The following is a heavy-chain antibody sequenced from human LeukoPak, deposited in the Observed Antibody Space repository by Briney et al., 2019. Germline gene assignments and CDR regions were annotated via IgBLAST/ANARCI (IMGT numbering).Heavy chain of an antibody. D-gene: IGHD3-16*01. CDR2: VSNSGDYI. J-gene: IGHJ4*02. CDR1: GFSFSNYR. V-gene: IGHV3-21*01. CDR3: AKVRGRSGLGDAFDI. Sequence: GESLRLSCAASGFSFSNYRMNWVRQAPGKGLEWVSSVSNSGDYIHYADSVKGRFTISRDNSKNTLYLQMNSLRAEDTAVYYCAKVRGRSGLGDAFDIWGQGTLVTVSS.